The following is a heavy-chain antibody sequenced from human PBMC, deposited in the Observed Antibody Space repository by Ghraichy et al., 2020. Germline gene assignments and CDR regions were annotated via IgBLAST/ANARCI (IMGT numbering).Heavy chain of an antibody. CDR2: IYYSGST. J-gene: IGHJ5*02. V-gene: IGHV4-39*01. CDR3: ARQPGRAYSSGPWIDP. D-gene: IGHD6-19*01. Sequence: SETLSLTCTVSGGSISSSSYYWGWIRQPPGKGLEWIGSIYYSGSTYYNPSLKSRVTISVDTSKNQFSLKLSSVTAADTAVYYCARQPGRAYSSGPWIDPWGQGTLVTVSS. CDR1: GGSISSSSYY.